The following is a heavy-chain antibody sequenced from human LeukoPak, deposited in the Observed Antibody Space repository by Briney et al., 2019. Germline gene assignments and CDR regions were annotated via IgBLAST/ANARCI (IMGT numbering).Heavy chain of an antibody. Sequence: GGSLRLSCAASGFIFGSYTMNWVRQAAGEGLEWVSSISSSSTYIYYADSVKGRFTISRDNAKNSLYLQMNSLRAEDTAVYYCARELRYDSSGWYRSYNWFDPWGQGTLVTVSS. D-gene: IGHD6-19*01. CDR1: GFIFGSYT. CDR3: ARELRYDSSGWYRSYNWFDP. V-gene: IGHV3-21*01. J-gene: IGHJ5*02. CDR2: ISSSSTYI.